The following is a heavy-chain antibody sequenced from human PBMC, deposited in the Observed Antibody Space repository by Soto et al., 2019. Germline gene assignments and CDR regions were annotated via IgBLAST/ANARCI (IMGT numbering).Heavy chain of an antibody. V-gene: IGHV1-46*01. Sequence: ASVKVSCKASGYTFTSYDMHWVRQAPGQGLEWMGIINPSGGSTSYAQKFQGRVTMTRDTSTSTVYMELSSLRFEDTAVYYCARYRGSGYSYGPNFDCWGQGTLVTVSS. CDR2: INPSGGST. J-gene: IGHJ4*02. D-gene: IGHD5-18*01. CDR1: GYTFTSYD. CDR3: ARYRGSGYSYGPNFDC.